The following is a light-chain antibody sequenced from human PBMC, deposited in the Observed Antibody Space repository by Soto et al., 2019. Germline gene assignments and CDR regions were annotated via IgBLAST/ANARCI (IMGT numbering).Light chain of an antibody. V-gene: IGKV1-5*01. CDR2: DAT. J-gene: IGKJ2*01. CDR1: QSISSS. Sequence: DIQMTQSPSTLSASVGDRVTITCRASQSISSSLAWYQQKPGKAPNLLIYDATTLASGVPSRFGGSGSGTEFTLTISSLQPDDFAAYYGQHYRSYPFTFGQGTKLDIK. CDR3: QHYRSYPFT.